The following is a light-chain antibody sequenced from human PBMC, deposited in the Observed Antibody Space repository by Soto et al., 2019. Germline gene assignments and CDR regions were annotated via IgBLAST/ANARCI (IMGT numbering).Light chain of an antibody. Sequence: QSVLTQPPSVSGAPGQRVTISCTGSSSNIGTGYAVHWYQQLPGTAPKLLISGTTNRPSGVPDRFSGSKSGASASLAITGLQAEDEADYYCQSYDSSLTDVVFGGGTKVTVL. CDR2: GTT. J-gene: IGLJ2*01. CDR3: QSYDSSLTDVV. V-gene: IGLV1-40*01. CDR1: SSNIGTGYA.